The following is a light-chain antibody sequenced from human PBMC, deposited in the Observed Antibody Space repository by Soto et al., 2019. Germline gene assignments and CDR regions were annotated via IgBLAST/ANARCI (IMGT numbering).Light chain of an antibody. CDR3: QSYDSSLSAVV. Sequence: QLVLTQSPSVSGAPGQRVTISCTGSSSNIGAGYGVNWYQQVPGTAPKLLIYDNTNRPSGVPDRFSASKSGTSASLAITGLQAEDEADYYCQSYDSSLSAVVFGGGTKLTVL. J-gene: IGLJ2*01. CDR1: SSNIGAGYG. CDR2: DNT. V-gene: IGLV1-40*01.